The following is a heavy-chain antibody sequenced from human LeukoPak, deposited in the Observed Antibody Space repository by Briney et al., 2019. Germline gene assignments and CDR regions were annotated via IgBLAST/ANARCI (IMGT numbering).Heavy chain of an antibody. D-gene: IGHD1-1*01. V-gene: IGHV3-23*01. CDR3: AKIGTGTIRGQFDY. Sequence: GGSLRLSCAASGFTFSSYAMSWVRQAPGKGLEWASAISGSGGSTYYADSVKGRFTISRDNSKNTLYLQMNSLRAEDTAVYYCAKIGTGTIRGQFDYWGQGTLVTVSS. CDR1: GFTFSSYA. CDR2: ISGSGGST. J-gene: IGHJ4*02.